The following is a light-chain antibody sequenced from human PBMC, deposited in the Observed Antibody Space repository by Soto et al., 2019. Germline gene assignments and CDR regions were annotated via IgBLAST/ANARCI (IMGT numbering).Light chain of an antibody. CDR2: DTS. Sequence: EVVMTQSPATLSVSPEERATLSCRASRGIGSTLAWYQQKPGQTPRLLIYDTSTRATGVPARFIGSASGTEFTLTITSLQSEDFAVYYCQHYVSWPLTFGGGTRVENK. J-gene: IGKJ4*01. CDR1: RGIGST. V-gene: IGKV3-15*01. CDR3: QHYVSWPLT.